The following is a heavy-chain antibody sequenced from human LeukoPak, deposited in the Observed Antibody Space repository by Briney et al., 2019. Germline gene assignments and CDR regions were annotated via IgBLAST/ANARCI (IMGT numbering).Heavy chain of an antibody. V-gene: IGHV3-23*01. D-gene: IGHD6-13*01. CDR3: AKEAVAAAGPFDY. CDR1: GFTFSSYA. Sequence: QAGRSLRLSCAASGFTFSSYAMSWVRQAPGKGLGRVSSISGSRGSIYYADSVKGRFTISRDNSKSTLYLQMNSLRAEDTAIYYCAKEAVAAAGPFDYWGQGTLVTVSS. J-gene: IGHJ4*02. CDR2: ISGSRGSI.